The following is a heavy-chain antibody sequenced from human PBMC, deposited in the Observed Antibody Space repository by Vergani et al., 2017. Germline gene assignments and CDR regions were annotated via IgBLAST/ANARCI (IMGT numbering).Heavy chain of an antibody. CDR2: IIPIFGIA. J-gene: IGHJ4*02. V-gene: IGHV1-69*17. Sequence: QVQLVQSGAEVKKPGSSVKVSCKASGGTFSSYAISWVRQAPGQGLEWMGGIIPIFGIANYAQKFQGSVTITADKSTSTAYMWLSSLRSEYTAVYYCASWGGGYCSGGSCYPLQFDYWGQGTLVTVSS. D-gene: IGHD2-15*01. CDR3: ASWGGGYCSGGSCYPLQFDY. CDR1: GGTFSSYA.